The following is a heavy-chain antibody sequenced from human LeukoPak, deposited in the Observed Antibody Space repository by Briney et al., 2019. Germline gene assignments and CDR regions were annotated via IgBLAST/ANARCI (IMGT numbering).Heavy chain of an antibody. CDR1: GYSISSGYY. J-gene: IGHJ4*02. CDR3: ARDRPTVRGVIDY. V-gene: IGHV4-38-2*02. CDR2: IYHSRST. Sequence: SETLSLTCTVSGYSISSGYYWGWIRQPPGKGLEWIGSIYHSRSTYYNPSLKSRVTISVDTSKNQFSLKLSSVTAADTAVYYCARDRPTVRGVIDYWGQGTLVTVSS. D-gene: IGHD3-10*01.